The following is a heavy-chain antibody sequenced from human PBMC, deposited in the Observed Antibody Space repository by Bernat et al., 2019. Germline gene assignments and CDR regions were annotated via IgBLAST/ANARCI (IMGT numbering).Heavy chain of an antibody. CDR1: GGSISSSSYY. D-gene: IGHD3-22*01. Sequence: QLQLQESGPGLVKPSETLSLTCTVSGGSISSSSYYWGWIRQPPGKGLEWIGSIYYSGGTYYNPSLKSRVTISVYTSKNQFSLKLSSVTAADTAVYYCARPWNYYDSSGFQKGYDAFDIWGQGTMVTVSS. CDR2: IYYSGGT. CDR3: ARPWNYYDSSGFQKGYDAFDI. J-gene: IGHJ3*02. V-gene: IGHV4-39*01.